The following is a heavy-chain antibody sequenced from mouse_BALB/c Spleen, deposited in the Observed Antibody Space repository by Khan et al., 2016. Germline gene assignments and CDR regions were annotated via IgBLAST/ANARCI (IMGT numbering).Heavy chain of an antibody. CDR3: ARSTVVARNYYAMDY. Sequence: QIQLVQSGPELKKPGETVKISCKASGYTFTDYSMHWVKQAPGQGLKWMGWINTETGEPTYADDFKGRFAFSVETSASTAYLEINNPKNEDTATYFCARSTVVARNYYAMDYWGQGTSVTVSS. CDR2: INTETGEP. CDR1: GYTFTDYS. J-gene: IGHJ4*01. D-gene: IGHD1-1*01. V-gene: IGHV9-2-1*01.